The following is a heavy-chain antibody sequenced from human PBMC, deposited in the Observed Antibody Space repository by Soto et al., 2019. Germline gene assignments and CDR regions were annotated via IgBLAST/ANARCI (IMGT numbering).Heavy chain of an antibody. CDR1: GDTLSIYT. Sequence: QVQLVQSGSEVKKPGSSVKVSCKASGDTLSIYTISWVRQAPGQGLEWMGRVIPIFDITSYTQRFQGRVTITADKSTTTVYMELSSLRSEDTAVYYCARDRDNSNWPNFDFWGQGTLVTVSS. V-gene: IGHV1-69*02. CDR2: VIPIFDIT. J-gene: IGHJ4*02. CDR3: ARDRDNSNWPNFDF. D-gene: IGHD6-13*01.